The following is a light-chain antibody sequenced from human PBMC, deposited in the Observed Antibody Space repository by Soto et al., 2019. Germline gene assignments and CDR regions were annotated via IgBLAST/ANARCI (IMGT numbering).Light chain of an antibody. CDR1: SSDVGGYNY. J-gene: IGLJ2*01. Sequence: QSVLTQPASVSGSPGQSITISCTGTSSDVGGYNYVSWYQQHPGKAPKLMIYEVSNRPSGVSNRFSGSKSGNTASLTISGHQAEDEADYYCSSYTSSSTLAVFGGGTQLTVL. CDR2: EVS. CDR3: SSYTSSSTLAV. V-gene: IGLV2-14*01.